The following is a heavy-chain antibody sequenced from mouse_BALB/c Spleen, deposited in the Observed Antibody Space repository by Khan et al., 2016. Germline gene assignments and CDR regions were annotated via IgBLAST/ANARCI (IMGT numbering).Heavy chain of an antibody. Sequence: EVQLQESGPGLVKPSQSLSLTCTVTGYSITSDYAWNWIRQFPGNKLEWMGYISYSGSTSYNPSLKSRISITRDTSKNQFFLQLNSVTTEDTATYYCAILIYYYGSRFAYCGQGTLVTVSA. V-gene: IGHV3-2*02. D-gene: IGHD1-1*01. CDR2: ISYSGST. CDR3: AILIYYYGSRFAY. J-gene: IGHJ3*01. CDR1: GYSITSDYA.